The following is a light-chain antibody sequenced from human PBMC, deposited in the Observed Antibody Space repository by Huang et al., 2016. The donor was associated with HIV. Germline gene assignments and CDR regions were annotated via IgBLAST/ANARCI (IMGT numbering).Light chain of an antibody. CDR1: QSITTY. Sequence: IQMTQSPTSLSASVGDRVSIVCRASQSITTYLNWYQQKPGKDPKLLITDASTMHSGVPSRFSGSGSGTDFTLTIRCLQLDDFATYYCQQSYSALSSFGPGTRL. V-gene: IGKV1-39*01. J-gene: IGKJ5*01. CDR2: DAS. CDR3: QQSYSALSS.